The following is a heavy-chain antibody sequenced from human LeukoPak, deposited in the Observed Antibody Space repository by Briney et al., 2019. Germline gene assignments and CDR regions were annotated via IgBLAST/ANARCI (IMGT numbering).Heavy chain of an antibody. J-gene: IGHJ4*02. D-gene: IGHD6-6*01. CDR1: GYSFNTYW. V-gene: IGHV5-51*01. Sequence: GESLKISCKGSGYSFNTYWIGWVRQMPGKGLEWMGIIYPGDSDTRYSPSFQGQVTISADKSLSTAYLQWGRLKASDTAMYYCAREGRSSSPMDYWGQGTLVTVSS. CDR3: AREGRSSSPMDY. CDR2: IYPGDSDT.